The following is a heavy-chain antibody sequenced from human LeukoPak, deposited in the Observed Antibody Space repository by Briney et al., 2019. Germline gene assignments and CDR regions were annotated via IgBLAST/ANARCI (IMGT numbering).Heavy chain of an antibody. V-gene: IGHV1-69*06. D-gene: IGHD3-22*01. Sequence: SVKVSCKASGGTFSSYAISWVRQAPGQGLEWMGGIIPIFGTANYAQKFQGRVTITADKSTSTAYMELSSLRSEDTAVYYCARGYYYDSSGYYGVDYWGQGTLVTVSS. CDR2: IIPIFGTA. CDR1: GGTFSSYA. J-gene: IGHJ4*02. CDR3: ARGYYYDSSGYYGVDY.